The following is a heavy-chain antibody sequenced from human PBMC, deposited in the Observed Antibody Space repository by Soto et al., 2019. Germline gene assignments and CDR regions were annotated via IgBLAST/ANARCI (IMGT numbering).Heavy chain of an antibody. CDR3: ARESEKDIVVVPAAITPHSGFDP. Sequence: EASVKVSCKASGYTFTSYAMHWVRQAPGQRLEWMGWINAGNGNTKYSQKFQGRVTITRDTSASTAYMELSSLRSEDTAVYYCARESEKDIVVVPAAITPHSGFDPWGQGTLVTVSS. J-gene: IGHJ5*02. CDR2: INAGNGNT. V-gene: IGHV1-3*01. D-gene: IGHD2-2*02. CDR1: GYTFTSYA.